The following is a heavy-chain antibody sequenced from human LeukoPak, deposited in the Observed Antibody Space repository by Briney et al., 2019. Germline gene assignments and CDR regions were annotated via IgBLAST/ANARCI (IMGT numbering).Heavy chain of an antibody. V-gene: IGHV1-69*06. CDR3: ARGLESSSWYSPVPDY. CDR1: GGTFSTYA. CDR2: IIPIFGTT. D-gene: IGHD6-13*01. J-gene: IGHJ4*02. Sequence: GASVKVSCKASGGTFSTYAISWVRQAPGQGLEWMGGIIPIFGTTNYAQKFQGGVTITADKSTSTAYMVLSSLRSEDTAVYYCARGLESSSWYSPVPDYWGQGTLVTVSS.